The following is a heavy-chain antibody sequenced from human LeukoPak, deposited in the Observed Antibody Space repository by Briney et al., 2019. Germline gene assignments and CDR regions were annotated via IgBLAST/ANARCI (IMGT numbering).Heavy chain of an antibody. CDR1: DFTFSSYA. V-gene: IGHV3-23*01. Sequence: GGPLRLSCAASDFTFSSYAMSWVRKAPGKGREWFSAFSGGGGSTYYADSVKGRFTISRDNSKNTLYLQMNRLRAEDTAVYYCAKAGDSRPMYYFDYWGQGTLVTVSS. J-gene: IGHJ4*02. CDR3: AKAGDSRPMYYFDY. CDR2: FSGGGGST. D-gene: IGHD3-22*01.